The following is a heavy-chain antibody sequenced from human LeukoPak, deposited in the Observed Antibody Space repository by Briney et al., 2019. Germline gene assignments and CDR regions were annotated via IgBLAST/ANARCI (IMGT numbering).Heavy chain of an antibody. Sequence: GASVKVSCKVSGYTLTELSMHWVRQAPGKGLEWMGGFDPEDGETIYAQKFQGRVTVTEDTSTDTAYMELSSLRSEDTAVYYCATDRGSELQFLEWLSHWGQGTLVTVSS. D-gene: IGHD3-3*01. CDR1: GYTLTELS. CDR2: FDPEDGET. J-gene: IGHJ4*02. CDR3: ATDRGSELQFLEWLSH. V-gene: IGHV1-24*01.